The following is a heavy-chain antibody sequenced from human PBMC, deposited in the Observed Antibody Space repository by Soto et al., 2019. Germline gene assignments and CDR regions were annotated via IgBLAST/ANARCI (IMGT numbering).Heavy chain of an antibody. Sequence: QVQLVQSGAEVKKPGSSVKVSCKASGDTFSFYSINWVRQAPGLGLEWMGRFNPILSMSNSAQKFPGRVTPTADKSTTTASMVLSSLTSAATAMYYCSTLFASASLAFAYWGQGALVTVSS. CDR3: STLFASASLAFAY. J-gene: IGHJ4*02. V-gene: IGHV1-69*02. CDR2: FNPILSMS. CDR1: GDTFSFYS. D-gene: IGHD3-10*01.